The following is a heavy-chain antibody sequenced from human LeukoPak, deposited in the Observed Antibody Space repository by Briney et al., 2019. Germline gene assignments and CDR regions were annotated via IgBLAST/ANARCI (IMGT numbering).Heavy chain of an antibody. V-gene: IGHV4-34*01. CDR3: ARDYSRTPLYYDFWSGYPPGGWFDP. CDR1: GGSFSGYY. J-gene: IGHJ5*02. CDR2: INHSGST. Sequence: SETLSLTCAVYGGSFSGYYWSWIRQPPGKGLEWIAEINHSGSTNYNPSLKSRVTISVDTSKNQFSLKLSSVTAADTAVYYCARDYSRTPLYYDFWSGYPPGGWFDPWGQGTLVTVSS. D-gene: IGHD3-3*01.